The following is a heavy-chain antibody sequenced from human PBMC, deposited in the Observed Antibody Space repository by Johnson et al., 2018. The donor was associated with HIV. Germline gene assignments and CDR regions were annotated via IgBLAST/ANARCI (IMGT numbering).Heavy chain of an antibody. V-gene: IGHV3-11*04. J-gene: IGHJ3*02. D-gene: IGHD1-26*01. Sequence: QVQLVESGGGLVQPGGSLRLSCAASGFTFSDYYMSWIRQAPGKGLEWVSSISSIGTTMYYADSVEGRFTISRDNSKNRLYLQMNSLRDEDTAVYYCAKDLGQRVGAPAYYALDIWGQGTVVTVSS. CDR3: AKDLGQRVGAPAYYALDI. CDR2: ISSIGTTM. CDR1: GFTFSDYY.